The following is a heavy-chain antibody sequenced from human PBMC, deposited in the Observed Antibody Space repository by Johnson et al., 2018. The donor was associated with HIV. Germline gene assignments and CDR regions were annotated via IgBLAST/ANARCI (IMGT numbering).Heavy chain of an antibody. CDR3: AKDLSGYSSGRGAFDI. V-gene: IGHV3-9*01. CDR1: GFTFDDYA. J-gene: IGHJ3*02. D-gene: IGHD6-19*01. Sequence: EVQLVESGGGLVQPGRSLRLSCAASGFTFDDYAMHWVRQAPGKGLEWVSGISWNSGSIGYADSVKGRFTISRDNAKNSLYLQMNSLRAEDTALYYCAKDLSGYSSGRGAFDIWGQGTMVTVSS. CDR2: ISWNSGSI.